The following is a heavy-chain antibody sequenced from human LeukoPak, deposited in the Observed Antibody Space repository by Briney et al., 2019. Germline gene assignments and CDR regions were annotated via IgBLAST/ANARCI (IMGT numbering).Heavy chain of an antibody. CDR2: MNPNSGNT. Sequence: ASVKVSCKASGYTFTSYDINWVRQATGQGLEWMGWMNPNSGNTGYAQKFQGRATMTRNTSISTAYMGLSSLRSEDTAVYYCARGAPDSKWGYFDLWGRGTLVTVSS. J-gene: IGHJ2*01. CDR1: GYTFTSYD. CDR3: ARGAPDSKWGYFDL. V-gene: IGHV1-8*01. D-gene: IGHD1-26*01.